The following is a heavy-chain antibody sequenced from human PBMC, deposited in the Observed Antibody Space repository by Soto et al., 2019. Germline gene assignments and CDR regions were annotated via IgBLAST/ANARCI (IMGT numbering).Heavy chain of an antibody. CDR1: GGSISNYY. CDR3: VRSFQGLD. D-gene: IGHD4-17*01. CDR2: IYYTGRT. J-gene: IGHJ4*02. V-gene: IGHV4-59*01. Sequence: SETLSLTCTVSGGSISNYYWSWIRQPPGKGLEWIGYIYYTGRTNYNPSLKSRVTISLDTSKNQFSLRLNSVTAADTAVYYCVRSFQGLDWGQGTLVTVSS.